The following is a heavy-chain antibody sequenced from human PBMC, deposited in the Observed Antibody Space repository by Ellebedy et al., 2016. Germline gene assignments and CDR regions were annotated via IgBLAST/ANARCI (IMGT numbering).Heavy chain of an antibody. CDR3: VLGDYGLNLPGDY. V-gene: IGHV3-74*01. D-gene: IGHD4-17*01. CDR1: GFTFSRHW. Sequence: GESLKISCEASGFTFSRHWMHWVRQAPGKGLVWVSRINSDGTTTTYADSVKGRFTISRDNSKNTLYLQMNSLRSEDTAVYYCVLGDYGLNLPGDYWGQGTLVTVSS. CDR2: INSDGTTT. J-gene: IGHJ4*02.